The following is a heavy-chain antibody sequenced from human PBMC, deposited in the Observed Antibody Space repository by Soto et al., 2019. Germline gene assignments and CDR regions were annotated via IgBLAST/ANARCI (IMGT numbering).Heavy chain of an antibody. CDR1: GGTFSSHS. CDR2: IITLFGTS. D-gene: IGHD2-21*02. Sequence: VQLMQSGAEVKKPGSSVKVSCKASGGTFSSHSINWVRQAPGQGLEWMGGIITLFGTSNYAQNFQGRVTITADQATSTAYMGLNSLTSDDTAVYYLAREVGYGDFYAALLDWGQGTLVTVSS. CDR3: AREVGYGDFYAALLD. J-gene: IGHJ4*02. V-gene: IGHV1-69*01.